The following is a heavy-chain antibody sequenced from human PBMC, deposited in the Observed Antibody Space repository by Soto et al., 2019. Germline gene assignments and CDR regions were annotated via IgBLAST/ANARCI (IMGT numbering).Heavy chain of an antibody. CDR2: IYWNDDK. J-gene: IGHJ4*02. Sequence: QITLKESGPTLVKPTQTLTLTCTFSGFSLTTSGVGVAWIRQPPGKALEWLALIYWNDDKYYSPSLKTRLTITKDTSKNQVLLTMTNLDPADTASYYCSHTLTWRWYLYASERWDWGQGTLVTVSS. D-gene: IGHD2-2*01. V-gene: IGHV2-5*01. CDR1: GFSLTTSGVG. CDR3: SHTLTWRWYLYASERWD.